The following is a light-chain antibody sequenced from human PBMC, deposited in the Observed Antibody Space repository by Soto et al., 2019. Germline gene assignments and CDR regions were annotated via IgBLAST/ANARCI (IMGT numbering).Light chain of an antibody. CDR1: QSISSW. V-gene: IGKV1-5*03. J-gene: IGKJ2*01. Sequence: DIQMTQSPSTLSASVGDRVTITCRASQSISSWLAWYQQKPGKAPKLLIYKASSLESGVPSRFSSSGSGTEFTLTVSSLQPDDFATYYCQQHNSYPYTFGQGTKLEIK. CDR3: QQHNSYPYT. CDR2: KAS.